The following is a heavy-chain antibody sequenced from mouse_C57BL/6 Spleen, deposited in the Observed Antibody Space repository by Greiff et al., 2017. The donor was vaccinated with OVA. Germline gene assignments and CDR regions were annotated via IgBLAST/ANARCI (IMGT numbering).Heavy chain of an antibody. V-gene: IGHV1-80*01. CDR3: ARASYSSGFDY. CDR1: GYAFSSYW. D-gene: IGHD2-5*01. J-gene: IGHJ2*01. Sequence: VKLVESGAELVKPGASVKISCKASGYAFSSYWMNWVKQRPGKGLEWIGQIYPGDGDTNYNGKFKGKATLTADKSSSTAYMQLSSLTSEDSAVYFCARASYSSGFDYWGQGTTLTVSS. CDR2: IYPGDGDT.